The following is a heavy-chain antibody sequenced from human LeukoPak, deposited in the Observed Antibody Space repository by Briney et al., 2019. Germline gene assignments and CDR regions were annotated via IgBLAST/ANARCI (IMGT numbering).Heavy chain of an antibody. CDR3: ARLFRQYDRSAPVLFVP. V-gene: IGHV1-69*05. CDR2: MIPIFGTA. Sequence: SVRVSCKASGGTFSSYAISWVRQAPGQGLECIGGMIPIFGTADYAQKFQGRVTITTDESTNTAYMELSSLISEEPAVYFCARLFRQYDRSAPVLFVPSVQGTLVGVSS. J-gene: IGHJ5*02. D-gene: IGHD3-22*01. CDR1: GGTFSSYA.